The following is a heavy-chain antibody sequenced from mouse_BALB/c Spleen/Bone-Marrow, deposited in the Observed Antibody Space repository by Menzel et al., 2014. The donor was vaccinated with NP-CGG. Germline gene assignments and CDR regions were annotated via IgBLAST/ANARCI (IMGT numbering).Heavy chain of an antibody. D-gene: IGHD2-3*01. CDR1: GFSLSSYG. V-gene: IGHV2-5*01. CDR3: AKNSYDIYYYAMDY. CDR2: IWRGGST. J-gene: IGHJ4*01. Sequence: VKLVESGPGLVQPSQSLSITCTVSGFSLSSYGVHWVRQSPGKGLEWLGVIWRGGSTDYNAAFMSRLSITEDNSKSQVFFKMNSLQADDTAIYYCAKNSYDIYYYAMDYWGQGTSVTVSS.